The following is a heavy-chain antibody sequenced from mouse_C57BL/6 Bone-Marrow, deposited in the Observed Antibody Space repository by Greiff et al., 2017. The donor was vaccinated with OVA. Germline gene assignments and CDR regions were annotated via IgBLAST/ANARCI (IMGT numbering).Heavy chain of an antibody. D-gene: IGHD2-2*01. CDR3: ARCGYAPWFAY. J-gene: IGHJ3*01. Sequence: QVQLKESGAELVKPGASVKISCKASGYAFSSYWMNWVKQRPGKGLEWIGQIYPGDGDTNYNGKFKGKATLTADKSSSTAYMQLSSLTSEDSAVYFCARCGYAPWFAYWGQGTLVTVSA. V-gene: IGHV1-80*01. CDR2: IYPGDGDT. CDR1: GYAFSSYW.